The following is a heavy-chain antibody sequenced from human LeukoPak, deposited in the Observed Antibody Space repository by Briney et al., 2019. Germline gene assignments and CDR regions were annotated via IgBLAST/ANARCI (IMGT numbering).Heavy chain of an antibody. V-gene: IGHV3-7*01. CDR1: GFTFSSYW. D-gene: IGHD6-13*01. J-gene: IGHJ4*02. Sequence: PGGSLRLSCAASGFTFSSYWMSWVGQAPGKGLEWVANIKEDGSEKYYVDSVKGRFTISRDNAKNSLYLQMNSLRAEDTAVYYCARDRESSWLGGYYFDYWGQGTLVTVSS. CDR3: ARDRESSWLGGYYFDY. CDR2: IKEDGSEK.